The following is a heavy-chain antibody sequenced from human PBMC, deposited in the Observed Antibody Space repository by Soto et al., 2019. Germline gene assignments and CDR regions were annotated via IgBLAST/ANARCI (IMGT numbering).Heavy chain of an antibody. V-gene: IGHV3-7*01. CDR3: ASIFIGVGGRVADY. CDR2: IKPDGGET. D-gene: IGHD6-13*01. CDR1: GFTFSNSL. Sequence: EVQLVESGGGLVQPGGSLRLSCAASGFTFSNSLMSWVRQAPGKGLEWVANIKPDGGETFYVDSVRGRFTISRDNAKNSLYLQMNSLRAEDTALYYCASIFIGVGGRVADYWGQGTLVTVSS. J-gene: IGHJ4*02.